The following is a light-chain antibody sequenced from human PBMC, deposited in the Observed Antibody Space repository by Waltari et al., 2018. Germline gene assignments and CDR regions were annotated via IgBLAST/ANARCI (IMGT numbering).Light chain of an antibody. V-gene: IGKV1-39*01. Sequence: DIQMTQSPSSLSASVGARVPITCRASQSISRHLNWYQQKSGKAPKFLIHAASSLQSGVPSRFSGSGSGTDFTLTISSLQPEDFATYYCQQSYNTPFTFGPGTKVDVE. CDR3: QQSYNTPFT. CDR2: AAS. J-gene: IGKJ3*01. CDR1: QSISRH.